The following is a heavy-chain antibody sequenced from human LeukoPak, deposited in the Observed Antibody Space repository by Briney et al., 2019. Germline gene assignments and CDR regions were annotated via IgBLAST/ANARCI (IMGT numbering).Heavy chain of an antibody. V-gene: IGHV4-30-2*01. D-gene: IGHD3-16*02. CDR1: GGSISSDGYS. CDR3: ASYVWGSYHFDY. CDR2: IYHSGST. J-gene: IGHJ4*02. Sequence: PSQTLSLTCAVSGGSISSDGYSWSWIRQPPGKGLEWIGYIYHSGSTYYNPSLKSRVTISVDRSKNQFSLKLSSVTAADTAVYYCASYVWGSYHFDYWGQGTLVTVSS.